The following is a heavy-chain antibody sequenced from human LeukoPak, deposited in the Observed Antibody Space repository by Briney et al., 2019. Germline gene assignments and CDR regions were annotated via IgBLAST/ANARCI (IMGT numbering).Heavy chain of an antibody. D-gene: IGHD3-10*01. V-gene: IGHV4-34*01. J-gene: IGHJ4*02. CDR3: ARGTMVRGVPMPYFDY. Sequence: PSETLSLTCAVYGGSFSGYYWSWIRQPPGKGLEWIGEINHSGSTNYNPSLKSRVTISADTSKNQFSLKLSSVTAADTAVYYCARGTMVRGVPMPYFDYWGQGTLVTVSS. CDR2: INHSGST. CDR1: GGSFSGYY.